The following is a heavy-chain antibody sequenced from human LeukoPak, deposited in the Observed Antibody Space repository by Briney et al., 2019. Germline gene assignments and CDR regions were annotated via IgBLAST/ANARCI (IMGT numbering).Heavy chain of an antibody. CDR1: GHRFTSYL. CDR2: VFPGDSDT. CDR3: AIGGDSSTSCYRCFDY. Sequence: GQSLKISCKGSGHRFTSYLIGWVRQMPAKGLEWMGSVFPGDSDTRYSPSFQGQVTISAAKSISTAYLQWSSLKASDPAMYYCAIGGDSSTSCYRCFDYWGQGTLVTVSS. V-gene: IGHV5-51*01. J-gene: IGHJ4*02. D-gene: IGHD2-2*02.